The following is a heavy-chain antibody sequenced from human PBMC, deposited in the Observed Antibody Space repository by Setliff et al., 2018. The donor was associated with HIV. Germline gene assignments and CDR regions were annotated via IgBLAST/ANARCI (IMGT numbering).Heavy chain of an antibody. V-gene: IGHV3-30*02. CDR2: IRNDASNT. CDR1: GFTFSHYG. Sequence: GGSLRLSCAASGFTFSHYGMHWVRQAPGKGLEWVTFIRNDASNTYYADSVKGRFTISRDDSKNTLYLQLNGLRPGDTGVYYCASARIPTGGTSTSFDYWGQGTQVTVSS. D-gene: IGHD1-1*01. CDR3: ASARIPTGGTSTSFDY. J-gene: IGHJ4*02.